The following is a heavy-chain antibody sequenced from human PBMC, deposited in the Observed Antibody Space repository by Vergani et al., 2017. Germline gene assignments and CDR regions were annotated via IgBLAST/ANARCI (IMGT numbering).Heavy chain of an antibody. CDR1: GYTFTSYG. Sequence: QVQLVQSGAEVKKPGASVKVSCKASGYTFTSYGISWVRQAPGQGLEWMGWISAYNGNTNYAQKLQGRVTMTTETSTSTAYMELRSLRSDETAVYYCARESKRGWEPLLAVDYWGQGTLVTVSS. V-gene: IGHV1-18*01. D-gene: IGHD1-26*01. J-gene: IGHJ4*02. CDR3: ARESKRGWEPLLAVDY. CDR2: ISAYNGNT.